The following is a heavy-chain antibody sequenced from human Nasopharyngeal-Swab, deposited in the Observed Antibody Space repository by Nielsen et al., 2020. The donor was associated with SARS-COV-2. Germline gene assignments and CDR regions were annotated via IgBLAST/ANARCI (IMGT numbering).Heavy chain of an antibody. CDR3: ARDLDPATAGAPDI. V-gene: IGHV1-46*01. D-gene: IGHD4/OR15-4a*01. Sequence: ASVKVSCKASGYTFIIYYMHWVRQAPGQGLEWMGLINPSGGQTTYAQKFQGRVTMTRDTSTSTVYMELSSLRSEDTAVYYCARDLDPATAGAPDIWGQGTMVTVSS. J-gene: IGHJ3*02. CDR2: INPSGGQT. CDR1: GYTFIIYY.